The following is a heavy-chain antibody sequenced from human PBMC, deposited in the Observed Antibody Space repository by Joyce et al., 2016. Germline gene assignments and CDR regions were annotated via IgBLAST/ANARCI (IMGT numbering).Heavy chain of an antibody. D-gene: IGHD3-9*01. CDR1: GFTFSNAA. CDR2: IVINSGNV. Sequence: MQLVQSGPEVRKPGTSVKVSCKTSGFTFSNAAVQWVRQARGQGLEWIGCIVINSGNVKYTQKFENRVSVSIDMSTSTAFMELSSLKVDDTGVYYCAAESDPTGSQGWGQGTLVTVSS. CDR3: AAESDPTGSQG. V-gene: IGHV1-58*01. J-gene: IGHJ4*02.